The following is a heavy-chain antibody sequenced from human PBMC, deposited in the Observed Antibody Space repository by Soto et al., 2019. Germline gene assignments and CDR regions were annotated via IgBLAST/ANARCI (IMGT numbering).Heavy chain of an antibody. J-gene: IGHJ2*01. V-gene: IGHV3-30*18. CDR2: ISYDGGYE. Sequence: QEQLVESGGGVVQPGKSLRLSCAASRFAFSSYAMHWVRQAPGKGLEWLAVISYDGGYENYAESVKGRFTVSRDNSKNTLWLQINSLRPEDTALYYCAKGTTVTPWRYLDLWCQGTLVTVSS. CDR3: AKGTTVTPWRYLDL. CDR1: RFAFSSYA. D-gene: IGHD4-17*01.